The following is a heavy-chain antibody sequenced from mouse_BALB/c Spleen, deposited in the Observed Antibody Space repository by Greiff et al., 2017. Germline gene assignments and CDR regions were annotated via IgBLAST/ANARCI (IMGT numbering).Heavy chain of an antibody. Sequence: QVQLKQSGAELVRPGVSVKISCKGSGYTFTDYAMHWVKQSHAKSLEWIGVISTYYGDASYNQKFKGKATMTVDKSSSTAYMELARLTSEDSAIYYCAREGLLRFSMDYWGQGTSVTVSS. CDR1: GYTFTDYA. D-gene: IGHD1-1*01. CDR3: AREGLLRFSMDY. CDR2: ISTYYGDA. J-gene: IGHJ4*01. V-gene: IGHV1S137*01.